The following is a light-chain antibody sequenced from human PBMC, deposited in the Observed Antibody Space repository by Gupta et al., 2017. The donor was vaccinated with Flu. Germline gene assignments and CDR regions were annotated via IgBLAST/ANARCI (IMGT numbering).Light chain of an antibody. CDR2: AFS. CDR3: SSYASGSTYV. Sequence: TSSDVGAYNYVSWYQQHPGTAPKLMIFAFSNRPSGVSNRFSGSKSGNTASLTISGLQAEDEADYYCSSYASGSTYVFGTGTKVTVL. CDR1: SSDVGAYNY. V-gene: IGLV2-14*01. J-gene: IGLJ1*01.